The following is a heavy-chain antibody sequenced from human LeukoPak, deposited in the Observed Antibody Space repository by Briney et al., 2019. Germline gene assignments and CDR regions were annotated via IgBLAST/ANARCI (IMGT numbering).Heavy chain of an antibody. Sequence: ASVKVSCKVSGYTLTELSMNWVRQAPGKGLEWMGGFDPEDGETIYAQKFQGRVTMTEDKSTDTAYMELSSLRSEDTAVYYCATGWTYGSGSATGGQYWGQGTLVTVSS. CDR2: FDPEDGET. J-gene: IGHJ4*02. CDR3: ATGWTYGSGSATGGQY. V-gene: IGHV1-24*01. D-gene: IGHD3-10*01. CDR1: GYTLTELS.